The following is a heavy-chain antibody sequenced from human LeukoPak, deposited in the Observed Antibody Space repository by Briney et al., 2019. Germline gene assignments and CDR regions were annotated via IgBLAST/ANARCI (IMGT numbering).Heavy chain of an antibody. D-gene: IGHD4-17*01. V-gene: IGHV3-64*01. CDR2: ISGIGGST. Sequence: PGGSLRLSCAASGFTFSSYGMHWVRQAPGKGLEYVAGISGIGGSTYSANSVKGRFTISRDNSKNTLSLQMGSLRAEDMAVYYCARDPIPTVTSFYYFYMDVWGKGTTVTISS. CDR3: ARDPIPTVTSFYYFYMDV. CDR1: GFTFSSYG. J-gene: IGHJ6*03.